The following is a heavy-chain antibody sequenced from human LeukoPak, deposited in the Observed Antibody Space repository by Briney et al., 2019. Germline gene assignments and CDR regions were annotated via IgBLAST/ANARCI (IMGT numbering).Heavy chain of an antibody. CDR1: GFTFSDYY. CDR3: AKENTAMGQEYYFDY. J-gene: IGHJ4*02. CDR2: ISGSGGST. V-gene: IGHV3-23*01. D-gene: IGHD5-18*01. Sequence: PGGSLRLSCAASGFTFSDYYMSWIRQAPGKGLEWVSAISGSGGSTYYADSVKGRFTISRDNSKNTLYLQMNSLRAEDTAVYYCAKENTAMGQEYYFDYWGQGTLVTVSS.